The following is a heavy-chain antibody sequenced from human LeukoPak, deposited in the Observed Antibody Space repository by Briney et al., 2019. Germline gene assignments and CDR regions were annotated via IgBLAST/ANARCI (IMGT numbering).Heavy chain of an antibody. CDR3: ARDSNKWDYEAFDI. CDR1: GYTFTSYG. J-gene: IGHJ3*02. V-gene: IGHV1-18*01. CDR2: ISGNNDNP. D-gene: IGHD1-7*01. Sequence: ASVKVSCKASGYTFTSYGISWVRQAPAQGLEWMGGISGNNDNPYYAQKFQGRVTMTTETSTSTAYMELRSLRSDDTAVYYCARDSNKWDYEAFDIWGQGTMVTVSS.